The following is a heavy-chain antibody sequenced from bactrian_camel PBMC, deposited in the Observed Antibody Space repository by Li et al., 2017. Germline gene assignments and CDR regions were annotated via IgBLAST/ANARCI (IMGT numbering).Heavy chain of an antibody. V-gene: IGHV3S63*01. CDR1: GFTFDGSD. J-gene: IGHJ4*01. CDR3: AAALPEPIAGTCRD. D-gene: IGHD1*01. Sequence: HVQLVESGGGSAQAGGSLILSCAASGFTFDGSDVTWYRQNPPGECRVVSFMRRDGYTFNVDAVKGRFTISQDSAETVVYLEMTNLKPEDTAVYYCAAALPEPIAGTCRDWGQGTQVTVS. CDR2: MRRDGYT.